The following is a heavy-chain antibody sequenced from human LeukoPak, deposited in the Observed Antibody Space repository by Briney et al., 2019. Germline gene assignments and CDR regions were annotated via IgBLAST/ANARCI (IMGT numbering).Heavy chain of an antibody. CDR3: ARAVYSYGSYYFDY. J-gene: IGHJ4*02. V-gene: IGHV4-39*07. CDR1: AGSFNSSPYY. D-gene: IGHD5-18*01. CDR2: IHYSGNT. Sequence: SDTLSLTCTVSAGSFNSSPYYWGWVRQPPGKGLEWIGSIHYSGNTCYNPSLKSRVTISVDTSKNQFSLKLSSVTAADTAVYYCARAVYSYGSYYFDYWGQGTLVTVSS.